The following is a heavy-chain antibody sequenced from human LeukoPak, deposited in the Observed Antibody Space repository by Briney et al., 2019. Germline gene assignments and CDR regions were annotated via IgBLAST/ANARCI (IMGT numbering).Heavy chain of an antibody. D-gene: IGHD3-3*01. CDR2: MNPNSGNT. CDR1: GYTFTSYG. CDR3: ARGGYYDFWSGYVVRFDP. V-gene: IGHV1-8*01. J-gene: IGHJ5*02. Sequence: ASVKVSCKASGYTFTSYGINWVRQATGQGLEWMGWMNPNSGNTGYAQKFQGRVTMTRNTSISTAYMELSSLRSEDTAVYYCARGGYYDFWSGYVVRFDPWGQGTLVTVSS.